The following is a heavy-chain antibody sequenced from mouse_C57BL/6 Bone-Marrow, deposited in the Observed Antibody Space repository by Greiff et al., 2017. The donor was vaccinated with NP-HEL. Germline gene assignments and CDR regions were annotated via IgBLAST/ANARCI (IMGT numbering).Heavy chain of an antibody. V-gene: IGHV1-15*01. J-gene: IGHJ1*03. Sequence: VQLVESGAELVRPGASVTLSCKASGYTFTDYEMHWVKQTPVHGLEWIGAIDPETGGTAYNQKFKSKAILTADKPSSPAYMELRSLTSEDSAVYYCTGSSYWYFDVWGTGTTVTVSS. CDR2: IDPETGGT. CDR3: TGSSYWYFDV. CDR1: GYTFTDYE.